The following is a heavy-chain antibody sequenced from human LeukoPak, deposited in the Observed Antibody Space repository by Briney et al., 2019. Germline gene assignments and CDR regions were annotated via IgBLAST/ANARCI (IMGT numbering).Heavy chain of an antibody. CDR1: GFTFSDYY. V-gene: IGHV3-11*06. D-gene: IGHD5-18*01. CDR3: ARGVVPAASVDTAMVSPDY. Sequence: GGSLRLSCAASGFTFSDYYMSWIRQAPGKGLEWVSYISSSSSYTNHADSVKGRFTISRDNAKNSLYLQMNSLRAEDTAVYYCARGVVPAASVDTAMVSPDYWGQGTLVTVSS. J-gene: IGHJ4*02. CDR2: ISSSSSYT.